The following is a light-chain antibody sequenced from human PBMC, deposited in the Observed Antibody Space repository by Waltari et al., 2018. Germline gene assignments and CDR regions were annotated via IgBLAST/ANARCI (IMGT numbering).Light chain of an antibody. CDR1: DSDVGAYDF. V-gene: IGLV2-14*01. Sequence: QSALTQPASVSGSPGQSITISCSGTDSDVGAYDFVSWYQQHPGKAPHLIIYEVGNRPSGMSNRFSASKSGNTASLTISGLQAEDEADYYCSSYTTSSAPGVFGTGTRVTVL. CDR3: SSYTTSSAPGV. J-gene: IGLJ1*01. CDR2: EVG.